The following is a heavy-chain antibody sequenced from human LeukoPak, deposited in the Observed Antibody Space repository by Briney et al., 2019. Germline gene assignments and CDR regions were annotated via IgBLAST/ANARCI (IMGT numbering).Heavy chain of an antibody. CDR3: ARPRLEYCSGGSCFDAFDI. D-gene: IGHD2-15*01. CDR1: GFIFSNYA. J-gene: IGHJ3*02. CDR2: ISGGGSTT. Sequence: GGSLRLSCAASGFIFSNYAMTWVRQAPGKGLEWVSAISGGGSTTYYADSVKGRFTISRDNSKNTLFLQMNSLTAEDTAIYSCARPRLEYCSGGSCFDAFDIWGQGTMVTVSS. V-gene: IGHV3-23*01.